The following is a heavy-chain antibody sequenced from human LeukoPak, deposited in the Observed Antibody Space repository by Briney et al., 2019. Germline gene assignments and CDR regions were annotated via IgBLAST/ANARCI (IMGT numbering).Heavy chain of an antibody. J-gene: IGHJ5*02. CDR1: GGSISSTNYY. V-gene: IGHV4-39*07. D-gene: IGHD2-2*01. Sequence: PSENRSLTCTVSGGSISSTNYYWGWIRQPPGKGLEWIGNIYYTGNTYYNPSFKSRVTISVDTSKNQFSLKLSSVTAADTAVYYCARGPVVVPAAMRVRWFDPWGQGTLVTVSS. CDR3: ARGPVVVPAAMRVRWFDP. CDR2: IYYTGNT.